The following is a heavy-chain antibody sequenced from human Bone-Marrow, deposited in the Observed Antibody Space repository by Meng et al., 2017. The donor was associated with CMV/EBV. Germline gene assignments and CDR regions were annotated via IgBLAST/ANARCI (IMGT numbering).Heavy chain of an antibody. CDR2: ISYDGSNK. D-gene: IGHD2-15*01. J-gene: IGHJ6*02. Sequence: GESLKISCAASGFTFSSYAMHWVRQAPGKGLEWVAVISYDGSNKYYADSVKGRFTISRDNSKNTLYLQMNSLRAEDTAVYYCAKGIREWDYYYYGMDVWGQGTTVTVSS. CDR1: GFTFSSYA. CDR3: AKGIREWDYYYYGMDV. V-gene: IGHV3-30*04.